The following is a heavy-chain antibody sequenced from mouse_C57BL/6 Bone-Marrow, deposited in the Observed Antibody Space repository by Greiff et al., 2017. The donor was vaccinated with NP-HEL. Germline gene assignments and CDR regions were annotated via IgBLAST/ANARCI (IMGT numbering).Heavy chain of an antibody. CDR1: GFTFSDYG. CDR2: ISRGSSTI. Sequence: EVKVVESGGGLVKPGGSLKLSCAASGFTFSDYGMHWVRQAPEKGLEWVAYISRGSSTIYYADTVKGRFTISRDNAKNTLFLQMTSLRSEDTAMYYCAVLGFAYWGQGTLVTVSA. D-gene: IGHD2-14*01. V-gene: IGHV5-17*01. J-gene: IGHJ3*01. CDR3: AVLGFAY.